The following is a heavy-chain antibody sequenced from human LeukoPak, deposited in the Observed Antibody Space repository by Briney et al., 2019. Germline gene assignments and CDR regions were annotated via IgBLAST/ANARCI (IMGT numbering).Heavy chain of an antibody. J-gene: IGHJ4*02. V-gene: IGHV4-39*07. CDR3: ARGYCTNAVCSLGPTQA. CDR1: GGSTSSSSDY. CDR2: IYSSGST. Sequence: SETLSLTCTVSGGSTSSSSDYWGWIRQPPWTGLEWIGSIYSSGSTYYNPSLKSRVAISVDTSNNQFSLKLSSVTAADTAIYYCARGYCTNAVCSLGPTQAWGQGTLVTVSS. D-gene: IGHD2-8*01.